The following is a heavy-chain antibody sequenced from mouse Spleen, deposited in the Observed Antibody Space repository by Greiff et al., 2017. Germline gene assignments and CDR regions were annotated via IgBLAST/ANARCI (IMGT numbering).Heavy chain of an antibody. CDR1: GFTFSSYA. CDR2: ISSGGGNT. V-gene: IGHV5-9-3*01. Sequence: EVQGVESGGGLVKLGGSLKLSCAASGFTFSSYAMSWVRQTPEKRLEWVATISSGGGNTYYPDSVKGRFTISRDNAKNTLYLQMSSLKSEDTAMYYCARHERGYGNYVWFAYWGQGTLVTVSA. J-gene: IGHJ3*01. D-gene: IGHD2-1*01. CDR3: ARHERGYGNYVWFAY.